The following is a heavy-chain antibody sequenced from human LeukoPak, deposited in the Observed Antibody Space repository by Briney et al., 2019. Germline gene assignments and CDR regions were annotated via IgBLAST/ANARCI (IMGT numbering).Heavy chain of an antibody. CDR1: GFSSTTDW. CDR2: INSDGSNT. Sequence: PGGSLRLSCVHSGFSSTTDWMQWVRAAPGEGLIWVSHINSDGSNTRYVDSVKGRFTISRDNAKNTLYLQMNSLRAEDTGVYYCARKTVPDYWGQGTLVTVSS. D-gene: IGHD1-1*01. CDR3: ARKTVPDY. J-gene: IGHJ4*02. V-gene: IGHV3-74*01.